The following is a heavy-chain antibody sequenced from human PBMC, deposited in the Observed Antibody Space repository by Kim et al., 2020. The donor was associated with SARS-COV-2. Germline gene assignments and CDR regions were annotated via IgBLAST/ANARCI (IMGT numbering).Heavy chain of an antibody. CDR3: ARDYIWFGEAGVYYYGMDV. V-gene: IGHV4-61*01. J-gene: IGHJ6*02. Sequence: SETLSLTCTVSGGSVSSGSYYWSWIRQPPGKGLEWIGYIYYSGSTNYNPSLKSRVTISVDTSKNQFSLKLSSVTAADTAVYYCARDYIWFGEAGVYYYGMDVWGQGTTVTVSS. CDR2: IYYSGST. CDR1: GGSVSSGSYY. D-gene: IGHD3-10*01.